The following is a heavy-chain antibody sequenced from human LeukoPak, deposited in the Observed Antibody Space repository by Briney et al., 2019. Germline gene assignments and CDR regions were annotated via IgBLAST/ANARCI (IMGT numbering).Heavy chain of an antibody. J-gene: IGHJ4*02. V-gene: IGHV4-38-2*01. D-gene: IGHD2-8*01. CDR1: GYSISSGYY. Sequence: PSETLSLTCAVSGYSISSGYYWGWIRRPPGQGLEWIGTIDHSATTYYSSSVKSRVTMSVDTSKNQFSLNLRSVTAADTAFYYCASNGGDGKFDSWGQGALVTVSS. CDR2: IDHSATT. CDR3: ASNGGDGKFDS.